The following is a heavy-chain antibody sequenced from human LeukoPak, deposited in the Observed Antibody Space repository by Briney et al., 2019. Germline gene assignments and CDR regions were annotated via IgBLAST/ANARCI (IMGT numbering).Heavy chain of an antibody. Sequence: SVKASCKASGGTFSSYAISWVRQTPGQGLEWMGGIIPIFGTANYAQKFQGRVTITADESTSTAYMELSSLRSEDTAVYYCARKAWELQHVDYWGQGTLVTVSS. CDR1: GGTFSSYA. J-gene: IGHJ4*02. D-gene: IGHD1-26*01. V-gene: IGHV1-69*13. CDR2: IIPIFGTA. CDR3: ARKAWELQHVDY.